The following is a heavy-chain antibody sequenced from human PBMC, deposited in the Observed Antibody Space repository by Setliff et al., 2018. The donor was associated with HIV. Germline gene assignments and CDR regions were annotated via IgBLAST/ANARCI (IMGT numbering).Heavy chain of an antibody. Sequence: PSETLSLTCAVYGGSFSGYYWSWIRQPPGKGLEWIGEINHSGSTNYNPSLKSRVTISVDTSKNKFSLKVSSVTAADTAVYYCARILVAAAGTGFDPWGQGILVTVSS. V-gene: IGHV4-34*01. CDR3: ARILVAAAGTGFDP. CDR1: GGSFSGYY. J-gene: IGHJ5*02. D-gene: IGHD6-13*01. CDR2: INHSGST.